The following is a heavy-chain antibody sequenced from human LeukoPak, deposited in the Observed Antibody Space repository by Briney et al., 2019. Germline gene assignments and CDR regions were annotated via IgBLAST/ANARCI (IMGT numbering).Heavy chain of an antibody. CDR1: GFTFDDYA. Sequence: PGGSLRLSCAASGFTFDDYAMHWVRQAPGKGLEWVSGISWNSGSIGYADSVKGRFTISRDNAKNSLYLQMNSLRAEDTALYYCAKAQLGNLFDYWGQGTLVTVSS. CDR3: AKAQLGNLFDY. D-gene: IGHD6-13*01. V-gene: IGHV3-9*01. J-gene: IGHJ4*02. CDR2: ISWNSGSI.